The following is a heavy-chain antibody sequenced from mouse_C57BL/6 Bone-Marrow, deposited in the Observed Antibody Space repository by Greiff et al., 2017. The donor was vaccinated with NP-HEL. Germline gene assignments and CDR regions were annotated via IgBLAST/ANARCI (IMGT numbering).Heavy chain of an antibody. J-gene: IGHJ3*01. V-gene: IGHV5-4*03. Sequence: EVKVEESGGGLVKPGGSLKLSCAASGFTFSSYAMSWVRQTPEKRLEWVATISDGGSYTYYPDNVKGRFTISRDNAKNNLYLQMSHLKSEDTAMYYCARAYDYEFAYWGQGTLVTVSA. D-gene: IGHD2-4*01. CDR3: ARAYDYEFAY. CDR1: GFTFSSYA. CDR2: ISDGGSYT.